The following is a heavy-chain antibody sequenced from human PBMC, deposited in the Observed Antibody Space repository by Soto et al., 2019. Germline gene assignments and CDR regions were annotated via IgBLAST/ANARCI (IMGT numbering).Heavy chain of an antibody. J-gene: IGHJ6*02. D-gene: IGHD3-3*01. Sequence: LRLSCAASGLTVSSNYMSGVRQARGKVLEWVSVIYSGGSTYYADSVKGRFTISRDNSKNTLYLQMNSLRAEDTAVYYCARARAPIFGVVIVAGSDYYTATVFRGQGTTGTVSS. CDR3: ARARAPIFGVVIVAGSDYYTATVF. V-gene: IGHV3-53*01. CDR2: IYSGGST. CDR1: GLTVSSNY.